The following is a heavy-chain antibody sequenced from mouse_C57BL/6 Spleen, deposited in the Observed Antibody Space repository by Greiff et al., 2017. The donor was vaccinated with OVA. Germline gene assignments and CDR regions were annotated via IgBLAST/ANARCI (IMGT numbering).Heavy chain of an antibody. CDR2: IDPNSGGT. D-gene: IGHD1-1*01. CDR1: GYTFTSYW. V-gene: IGHV1-72*01. Sequence: VQLQQSGAELVKPGASVRLSCKASGYTFTSYWMHWVKQRPGRGLEWIGRIDPNSGGTKYNEKFKSKATLTVDKPSSTAYMQLSSLTSEDSAVYYCARYYGSSYDWYFDVWGTGTTVTVSS. J-gene: IGHJ1*03. CDR3: ARYYGSSYDWYFDV.